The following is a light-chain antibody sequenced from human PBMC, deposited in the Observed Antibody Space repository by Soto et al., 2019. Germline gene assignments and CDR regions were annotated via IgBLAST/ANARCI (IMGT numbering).Light chain of an antibody. CDR1: QSINTY. V-gene: IGKV1-39*01. Sequence: DIQMTQSPSSLSAYVGDRVTITCRASQSINTYLNWFQQKPGKAPNLLIYAASSLQSGVPSRFSGSGSGTDFTLTISSLQPEDFTTYYCQQSYSTPLTFGGGTKVQIK. J-gene: IGKJ4*01. CDR2: AAS. CDR3: QQSYSTPLT.